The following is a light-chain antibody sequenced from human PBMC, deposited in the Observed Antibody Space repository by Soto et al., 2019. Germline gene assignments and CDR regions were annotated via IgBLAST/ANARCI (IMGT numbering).Light chain of an antibody. CDR2: DAS. J-gene: IGKJ1*01. Sequence: EIVVTQSPATLSLSPGERATLSCGASQSVSSYLAWYQQKPGQAPRLLIYDASNRATGIPARFSGSGSGTDFTLRISRLEPEDFAVYYCQQSSGSPWTFGQGTKVDI. CDR3: QQSSGSPWT. V-gene: IGKV3-11*01. CDR1: QSVSSY.